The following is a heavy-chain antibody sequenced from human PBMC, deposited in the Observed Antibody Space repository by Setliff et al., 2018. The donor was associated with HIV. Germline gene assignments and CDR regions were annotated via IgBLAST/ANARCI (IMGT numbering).Heavy chain of an antibody. Sequence: GASVKVSCKASGYTFTGYYMHWVRQAPGRGLEWMGWINPNNGGTNYAQKFQGRVTMTRDTSISTAYMELSRLRSDDTAVYYCARGMDYYVTRGYYQYYFDYWGQGTLVTVSS. CDR1: GYTFTGYY. CDR3: ARGMDYYVTRGYYQYYFDY. J-gene: IGHJ4*02. CDR2: INPNNGGT. D-gene: IGHD3-22*01. V-gene: IGHV1-2*02.